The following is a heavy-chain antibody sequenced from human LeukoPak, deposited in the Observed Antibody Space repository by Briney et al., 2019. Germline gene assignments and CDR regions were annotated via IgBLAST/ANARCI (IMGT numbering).Heavy chain of an antibody. CDR1: GGSFNGYY. J-gene: IGHJ5*02. D-gene: IGHD4-11*01. CDR2: INHSGST. Sequence: NTSETLSLTCAVYGGSFNGYYWSWIRQPPGKGLEWIGEINHSGSTNYNPSLKSRVTISVDTSKNQFSLKLSSVTAADTAVYYCARGHDYSNYHDWFDPWGQGTLVTVSS. CDR3: ARGHDYSNYHDWFDP. V-gene: IGHV4-34*01.